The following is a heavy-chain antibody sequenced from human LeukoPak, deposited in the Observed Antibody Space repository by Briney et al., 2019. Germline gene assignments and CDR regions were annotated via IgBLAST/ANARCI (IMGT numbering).Heavy chain of an antibody. CDR2: FISSSSYI. CDR1: GFTISSYS. V-gene: IGHV3-21*01. D-gene: IGHD6-13*01. CDR3: ARASRGIAAAGYWFDP. J-gene: IGHJ5*02. Sequence: PGGSLSLSCAASGFTISSYSMNWVRQAAGGGLEWVSSFISSSSYIYYAAAVKGRFTISRDNTKNSLYLQMKSLQAEDTAVYYCARASRGIAAAGYWFDPWGQGTLVTVSS.